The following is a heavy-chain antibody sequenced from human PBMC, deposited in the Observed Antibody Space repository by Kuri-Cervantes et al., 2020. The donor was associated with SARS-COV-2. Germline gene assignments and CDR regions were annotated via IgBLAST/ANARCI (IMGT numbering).Heavy chain of an antibody. CDR2: IWYDGSNK. D-gene: IGHD3-10*01. CDR1: AFTFSSYG. CDR3: ARDLAFGDLPGGY. Sequence: GESLKISCAASAFTFSSYGMHWVRQAPGKGLEWVAVIWYDGSNKYYADSVKGRFTISRDNSKNTRYLQMNSLRADDTAVYYCARDLAFGDLPGGYWGQGTLVTVSS. J-gene: IGHJ4*02. V-gene: IGHV3-33*08.